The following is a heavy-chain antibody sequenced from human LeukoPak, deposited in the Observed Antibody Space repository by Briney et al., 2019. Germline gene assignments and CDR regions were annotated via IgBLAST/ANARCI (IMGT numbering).Heavy chain of an antibody. CDR2: NNSDGSST. CDR1: GLTFSRYW. D-gene: IGHD5-24*01. J-gene: IGHJ4*02. Sequence: GGSLRLSCAASGLTFSRYWMHWVRQAPGKGLVWVSRNNSDGSSTNYGDSVKGRFAISRDNAKNTLYLQMNSLRAEDTAVYYCARAGEMATALFDYWGQGTLVTVSS. CDR3: ARAGEMATALFDY. V-gene: IGHV3-74*01.